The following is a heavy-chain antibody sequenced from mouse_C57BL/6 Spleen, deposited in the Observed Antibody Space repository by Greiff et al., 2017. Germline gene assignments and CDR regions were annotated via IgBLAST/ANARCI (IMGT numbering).Heavy chain of an antibody. CDR1: GYTFTSYW. CDR2: IYPSDSET. D-gene: IGHD2-4*01. J-gene: IGHJ2*01. Sequence: QVQLQQPGAELVRPGSSVKLSCKASGYTFTSYWMDLVKQRPGQGLEWIGNIYPSDSETHYNQKFKDKATLTVDKSSSTAYMQLSSLTSEYSAVYYCARNNYDYDDFDYWGQGTTLT. CDR3: ARNNYDYDDFDY. V-gene: IGHV1-61*01.